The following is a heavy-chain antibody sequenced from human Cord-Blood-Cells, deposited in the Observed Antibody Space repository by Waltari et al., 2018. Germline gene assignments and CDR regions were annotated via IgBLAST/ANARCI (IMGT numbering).Heavy chain of an antibody. CDR3: ARDSSWSFDY. J-gene: IGHJ4*02. V-gene: IGHV3-30*03. Sequence: QVQLVESGGGVVQPGRSLRLSCAASGFTFSSYGMHWVRQAPGKGLEWVAVISYDGRNKYYADSVKGRFTISRDNSKNTLYLQMNSLRAEDTAVYYYARDSSWSFDYWGQGTLVTVSS. D-gene: IGHD6-13*01. CDR2: ISYDGRNK. CDR1: GFTFSSYG.